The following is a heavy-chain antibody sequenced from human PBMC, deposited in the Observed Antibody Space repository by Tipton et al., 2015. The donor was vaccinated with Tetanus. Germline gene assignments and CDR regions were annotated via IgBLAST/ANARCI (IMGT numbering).Heavy chain of an antibody. CDR2: IHRGGST. D-gene: IGHD6-13*01. CDR1: GDYLSDYY. J-gene: IGHJ4*02. CDR3: ARSISAGSVWPYEH. V-gene: IGHV4-34*01. Sequence: GLVKPSETLSLTCGVFGDYLSDYYWTWVRQPPGKGLEWIGEIHRGGSTNYNPSLKSRVSMSVDTAKNRFSLTLTPVTAADMAVYYCARSISAGSVWPYEHWGQGTLVTVSS.